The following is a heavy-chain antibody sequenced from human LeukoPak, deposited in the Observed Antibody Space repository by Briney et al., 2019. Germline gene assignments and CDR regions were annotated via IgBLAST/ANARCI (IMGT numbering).Heavy chain of an antibody. Sequence: GGSLRLSCAASGFTFSSYWMSWVRQAPGKGLEWVANIKQDGSEKYYVDSVKGRFTISRDNAKNSLYLQMDSLRAEDTAVYYCATEVGTPDIRSAFEIWGQGTMVTVSP. CDR1: GFTFSSYW. J-gene: IGHJ3*02. CDR2: IKQDGSEK. D-gene: IGHD2-15*01. CDR3: ATEVGTPDIRSAFEI. V-gene: IGHV3-7*01.